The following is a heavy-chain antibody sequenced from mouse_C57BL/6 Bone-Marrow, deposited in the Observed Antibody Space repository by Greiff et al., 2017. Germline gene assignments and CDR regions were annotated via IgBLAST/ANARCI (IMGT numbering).Heavy chain of an antibody. J-gene: IGHJ3*01. CDR3: ARANYGGVFAY. V-gene: IGHV1-81*01. CDR1: GYTFTSYC. D-gene: IGHD1-1*02. CDR2: IYPRSGNT. Sequence: QVQLQQSGAELVRPGASVTLSCKASGYTFTSYCIRWVKQRPGQGLEWIGEIYPRSGNTYYNEKFKGKATLTADTSSSTASMQLRSLTSEDSAVFFGARANYGGVFAYWGQGTLVTVSA.